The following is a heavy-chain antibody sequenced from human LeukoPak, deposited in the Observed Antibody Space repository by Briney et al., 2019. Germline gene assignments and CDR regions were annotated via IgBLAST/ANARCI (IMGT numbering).Heavy chain of an antibody. Sequence: SETLSLTCAVYGGSFSGYYWSWIRQPPGKGLEWIGEINHSGSTNYNPSLKSRVTISVDTSKKQFSLKLSSVTAADTAVYYCARAYGDYPFDYWGQGTLVTVSS. CDR1: GGSFSGYY. V-gene: IGHV4-34*01. CDR3: ARAYGDYPFDY. D-gene: IGHD4-17*01. J-gene: IGHJ4*02. CDR2: INHSGST.